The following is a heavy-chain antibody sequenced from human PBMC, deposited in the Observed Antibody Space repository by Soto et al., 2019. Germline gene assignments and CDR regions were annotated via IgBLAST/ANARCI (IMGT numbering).Heavy chain of an antibody. J-gene: IGHJ5*02. D-gene: IGHD3-22*01. CDR1: GFTFSSHS. CDR3: ARDWGPGDSSGFPRFDP. Sequence: KPGGSLRLSCAASGFTFSSHSMNWVRQAPGKGLEWVSSITSSSSYINYADSVKGRFTISRDNAKTSLYLQMNSLRAEDTAVYYCARDWGPGDSSGFPRFDPWGQGTLVTVSS. V-gene: IGHV3-21*04. CDR2: ITSSSSYI.